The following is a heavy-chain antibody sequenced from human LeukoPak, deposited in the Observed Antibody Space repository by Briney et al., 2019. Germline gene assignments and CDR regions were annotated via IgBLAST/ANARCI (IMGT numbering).Heavy chain of an antibody. CDR2: MSDDGRSK. CDR3: AKRPSDYGDYVSYFDY. V-gene: IGHV3-30*18. Sequence: GGSLRLSCAASGFSFISYGMHWVRQAPGKGLEWVGVMSDDGRSKDYADSVKGRFTISRDNSKDTLYLQMNSLRDEDTAVYYCAKRPSDYGDYVSYFDYWGQGTLVTVSS. D-gene: IGHD4-17*01. CDR1: GFSFISYG. J-gene: IGHJ4*02.